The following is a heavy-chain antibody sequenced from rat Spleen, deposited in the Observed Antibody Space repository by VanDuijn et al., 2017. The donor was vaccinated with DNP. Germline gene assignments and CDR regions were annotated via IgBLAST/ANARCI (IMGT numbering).Heavy chain of an antibody. CDR1: GYSITSNY. CDR2: IYTAGNT. Sequence: EVQLQESGPGLVKPSQSLSLTCSVSGYSITSNYWGWIRKFPGNKLEWMGYIYTAGNTNYNPSLKSRISITRDASKNQFFLQLNSVTTEDTATYYCASSYNNYWDWFAYWGQGTLVTVSS. V-gene: IGHV3-3*01. D-gene: IGHD1-10*01. CDR3: ASSYNNYWDWFAY. J-gene: IGHJ3*01.